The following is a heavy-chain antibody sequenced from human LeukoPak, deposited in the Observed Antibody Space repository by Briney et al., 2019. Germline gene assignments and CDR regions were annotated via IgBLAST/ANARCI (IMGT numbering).Heavy chain of an antibody. CDR1: GGSISSSSYY. Sequence: SETLSLTCTVSGGSISSSSYYWGWIRQPPGKGLEWIGSIYYSGSTYYNPSLKSRVTISVDTSKNQFSLKLSSVTAADTAVYYCASSITMVRGSHYYYYGMDVWGKGTTVTVSS. J-gene: IGHJ6*04. CDR3: ASSITMVRGSHYYYYGMDV. D-gene: IGHD3-10*01. CDR2: IYYSGST. V-gene: IGHV4-39*07.